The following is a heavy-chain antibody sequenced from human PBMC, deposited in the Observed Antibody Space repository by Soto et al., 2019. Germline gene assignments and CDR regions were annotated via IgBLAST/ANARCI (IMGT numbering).Heavy chain of an antibody. Sequence: QVQLVESGGGVVQPGRSLILSCAASGFTFSSYAMHWVRQASGKGLEWVAVISYDGSDKYYADSVKGRFTISRDNSKNTLNLQMNSLRADDTAEYYCAKALGELSPESYDYWGQGTLITVST. D-gene: IGHD3-16*02. V-gene: IGHV3-30*18. J-gene: IGHJ4*02. CDR3: AKALGELSPESYDY. CDR1: GFTFSSYA. CDR2: ISYDGSDK.